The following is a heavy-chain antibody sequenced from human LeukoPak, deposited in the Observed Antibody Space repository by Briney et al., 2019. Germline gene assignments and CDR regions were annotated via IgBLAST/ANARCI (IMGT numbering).Heavy chain of an antibody. CDR2: IIPILGIA. J-gene: IGHJ4*02. Sequence: SVKVSCKASGGTFSSYTISWVRQAPGQGLEWMGRIIPILGIANYAQKFQGRVTITADTSTDTAYMELSSLRSEDTAVYYCATGIAAASSISDYWGQGTLVTVSS. D-gene: IGHD6-13*01. CDR1: GGTFSSYT. CDR3: ATGIAAASSISDY. V-gene: IGHV1-69*02.